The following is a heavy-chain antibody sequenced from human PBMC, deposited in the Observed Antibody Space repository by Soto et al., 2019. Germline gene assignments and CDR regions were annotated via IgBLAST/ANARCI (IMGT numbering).Heavy chain of an antibody. CDR2: IYYSGST. Sequence: SETLSLTCTVSGGSISSYYWSWIRQPPGKGLEWIGYIYYSGSTNYNPSLKSRVTISVDTSKNQFSLKMSSVTAADTAVYYCAGDNGYSFDYWGQGTLVTVSS. CDR1: GGSISSYY. CDR3: AGDNGYSFDY. V-gene: IGHV4-59*01. D-gene: IGHD5-18*01. J-gene: IGHJ4*02.